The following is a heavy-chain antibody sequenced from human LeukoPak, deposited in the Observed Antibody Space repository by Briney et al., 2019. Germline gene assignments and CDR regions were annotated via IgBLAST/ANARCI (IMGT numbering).Heavy chain of an antibody. V-gene: IGHV4-39*07. Sequence: SETLSLTCTVSGGSISSSSYYWGWIRQPPGKGLEWIGEINHSGSTNYNPSLKSRVTISVDTSKNQFSLKLSSVTAADTAVYYCARVDDCCAGRDYWGQGTLVTVSS. D-gene: IGHD2-21*02. CDR1: GGSISSSSYY. J-gene: IGHJ4*02. CDR2: INHSGST. CDR3: ARVDDCCAGRDY.